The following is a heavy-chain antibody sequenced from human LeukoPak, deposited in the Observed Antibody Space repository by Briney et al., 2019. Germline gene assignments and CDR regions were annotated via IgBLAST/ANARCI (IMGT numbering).Heavy chain of an antibody. Sequence: GGSLRLSCVASGFTFSNYGMHWVRQAPGKGLEWVAFIRNDETNKRYGDSVKGRFTISRDNSKNTMYLQMNSLRAEDTAVYYCGEDAGHPGWGQGSLVTVSS. CDR2: IRNDETNK. J-gene: IGHJ4*02. CDR1: GFTFSNYG. CDR3: GEDAGHPG. V-gene: IGHV3-30*02.